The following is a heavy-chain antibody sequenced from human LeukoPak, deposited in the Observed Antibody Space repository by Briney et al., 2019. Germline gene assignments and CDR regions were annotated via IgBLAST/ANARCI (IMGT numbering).Heavy chain of an antibody. Sequence: GASVKVSCKASGYAFTSYGISWVRQAPGQGLEWMGWISAYNGNTNYAQKLQGRVTMTTDTSTSTAYMELRSLRPDDTAVYYCARGFSGWRTAKYYGSGSSISGYWGQGTLVTVSS. J-gene: IGHJ4*02. CDR1: GYAFTSYG. CDR2: ISAYNGNT. D-gene: IGHD3-10*01. CDR3: ARGFSGWRTAKYYGSGSSISGY. V-gene: IGHV1-18*01.